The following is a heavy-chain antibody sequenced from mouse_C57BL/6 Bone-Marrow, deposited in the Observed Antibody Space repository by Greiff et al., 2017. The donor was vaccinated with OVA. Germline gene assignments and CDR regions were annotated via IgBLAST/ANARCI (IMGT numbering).Heavy chain of an antibody. CDR2: INPSSGYT. CDR3: ARGISTVDY. J-gene: IGHJ2*01. D-gene: IGHD5-1*01. V-gene: IGHV1-4*01. Sequence: QVQLKQSGAELVRPGASVKMSCKASGYTFTSYSMHWVKQRPGQGLEWIGYINPSSGYTKYNQKFKDKATLTADKSSSTAYMQLSSLTSEDSAGYYGARGISTVDYWGQGTTLTVSS. CDR1: GYTFTSYS.